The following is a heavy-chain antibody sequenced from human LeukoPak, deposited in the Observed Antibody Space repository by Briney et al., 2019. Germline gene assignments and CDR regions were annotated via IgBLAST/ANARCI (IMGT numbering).Heavy chain of an antibody. Sequence: GASVKVSCKASGGTFSSYAISWVRQAPGQGLEWMGGIIPIFGTANYAQKFQGRVTITADESTSTAYMELSSLRSEDTAVYYCASGLRFLEFASGSDPWGQGTLVTVSS. CDR3: ASGLRFLEFASGSDP. V-gene: IGHV1-69*13. D-gene: IGHD3-3*01. J-gene: IGHJ5*02. CDR2: IIPIFGTA. CDR1: GGTFSSYA.